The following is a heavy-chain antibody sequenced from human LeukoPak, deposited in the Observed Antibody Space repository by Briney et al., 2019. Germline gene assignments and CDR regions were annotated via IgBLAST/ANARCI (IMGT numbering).Heavy chain of an antibody. CDR1: GYTFTNYG. CDR3: ARGDSGGYSCLDY. CDR2: ISGYNGNT. D-gene: IGHD3-22*01. J-gene: IGHJ4*02. Sequence: ASVRVSFKASGYTFTNYGLTWVRQAPGQGLEWMGWISGYNGNTDYAQKFQGRVTLTTDTSTSTAYMELRSLRSDDTAVYYCARGDSGGYSCLDYWGQGTLVTVSS. V-gene: IGHV1-18*01.